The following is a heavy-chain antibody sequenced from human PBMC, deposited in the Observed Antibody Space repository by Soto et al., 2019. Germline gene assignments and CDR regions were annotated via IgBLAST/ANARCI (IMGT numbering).Heavy chain of an antibody. CDR2: ISYDGSNK. Sequence: PGGSLRRSCAASGFTRSRYGIHCVCQAPCKGLDGWAVISYDGSNKYYADSVKGRFTISRDNSKNTLYLQMNSLRAEDTAVYYCAKDGNDFWSGYWVYYYYGMDVWGQGTTVTVSS. CDR1: GFTRSRYG. D-gene: IGHD3-3*01. CDR3: AKDGNDFWSGYWVYYYYGMDV. V-gene: IGHV3-30*18. J-gene: IGHJ6*02.